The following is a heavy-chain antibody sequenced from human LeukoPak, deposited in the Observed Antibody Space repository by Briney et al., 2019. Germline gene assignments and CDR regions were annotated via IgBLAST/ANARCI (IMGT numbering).Heavy chain of an antibody. J-gene: IGHJ4*02. Sequence: GRSLRLSCAASGFTFSSYAMHWVRQAPGKGLEWVAVISYDGSNKYYADSVKGRFTISRDNSKNTLYLQMNSLRAGDTAVYYCAILTVTTSFDYWGQGTLVTVSS. D-gene: IGHD4-17*01. CDR1: GFTFSSYA. CDR3: AILTVTTSFDY. V-gene: IGHV3-30-3*01. CDR2: ISYDGSNK.